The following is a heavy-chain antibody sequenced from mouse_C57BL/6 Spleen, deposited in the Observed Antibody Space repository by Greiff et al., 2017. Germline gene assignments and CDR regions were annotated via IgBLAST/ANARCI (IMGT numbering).Heavy chain of an antibody. CDR1: GFNIKDYY. J-gene: IGHJ2*01. CDR2: IDPEDGDT. CDR3: TISNWDGGYYFDY. D-gene: IGHD4-1*01. Sequence: EVQLQQSGAELVRPGASVKLSCTASGFNIKDYYMHWVKQRPEQGLEWIGRIDPEDGDTEYAPKFQGKATMTADTSSNTAYLQLSSLTSEDTAVYYCTISNWDGGYYFDYWGQGTTLTVSS. V-gene: IGHV14-1*01.